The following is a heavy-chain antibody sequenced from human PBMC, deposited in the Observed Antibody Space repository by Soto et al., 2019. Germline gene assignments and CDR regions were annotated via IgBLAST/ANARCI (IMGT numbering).Heavy chain of an antibody. D-gene: IGHD6-13*01. V-gene: IGHV3-23*01. Sequence: GESLKISCAASGFTFSSYAMSWVRQAPGKGLEWVSAISGSGGSTYYADSVKGRFTISRDNSKNTLYLQMNSLRAEDTAVYYXAKGYIAAAAGFGGFDYWGQGTLVTVSS. CDR3: AKGYIAAAAGFGGFDY. CDR2: ISGSGGST. J-gene: IGHJ4*02. CDR1: GFTFSSYA.